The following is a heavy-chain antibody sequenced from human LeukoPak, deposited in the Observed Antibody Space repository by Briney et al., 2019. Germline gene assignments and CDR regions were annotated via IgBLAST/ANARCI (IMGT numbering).Heavy chain of an antibody. J-gene: IGHJ4*02. V-gene: IGHV3-7*01. D-gene: IGHD3-16*01. Sequence: PGGSLRLSCEASGFTFSNYWMSWVRQAPGKGLEWVANIKEDGSAQYYVDSVRGHFIISRDNAKSSHFLHMNGLRDEDTAVYYRAKIECNDGVCNSWGYDYWGQGILVTVSS. CDR2: IKEDGSAQ. CDR1: GFTFSNYW. CDR3: AKIECNDGVCNSWGYDY.